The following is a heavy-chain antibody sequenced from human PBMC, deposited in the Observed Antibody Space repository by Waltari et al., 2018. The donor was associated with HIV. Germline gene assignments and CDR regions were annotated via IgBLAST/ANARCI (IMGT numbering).Heavy chain of an antibody. CDR3: ARARVRSGYGLYYYYGLDV. J-gene: IGHJ6*02. Sequence: QVQLQESGPGLVKPSQTLSLTCTVSGASISSGNTYWSWIRQPAGKGLDWIGRIYSSGSTNYNTSLKSRVTISLDTAKNQFSLKLTSVTAADTAVYYCARARVRSGYGLYYYYGLDVWGQGTTVTVSS. CDR2: IYSSGST. CDR1: GASISSGNTY. D-gene: IGHD5-12*01. V-gene: IGHV4-61*02.